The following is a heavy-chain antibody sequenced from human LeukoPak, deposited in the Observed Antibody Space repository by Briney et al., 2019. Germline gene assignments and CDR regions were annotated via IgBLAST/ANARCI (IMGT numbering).Heavy chain of an antibody. Sequence: PGRSLRLSCAASGFTFSSYGMHWVRQAPGKGLEWVAVISYDGSNKYYADSVKGRFTISRDNSKNTLYLQMNSLRAEDTAVYYCARGRSVGFVVVPAAIKNWFDPWGQGTLVTVSS. J-gene: IGHJ5*02. CDR1: GFTFSSYG. D-gene: IGHD2-2*02. CDR3: ARGRSVGFVVVPAAIKNWFDP. V-gene: IGHV3-30*03. CDR2: ISYDGSNK.